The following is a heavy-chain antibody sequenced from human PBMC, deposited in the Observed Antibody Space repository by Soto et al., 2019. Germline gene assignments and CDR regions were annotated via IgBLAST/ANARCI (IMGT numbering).Heavy chain of an antibody. D-gene: IGHD3-9*01. J-gene: IGHJ6*03. CDR3: ARGREVLRYFDWLPASRRDYYMDV. CDR1: GYTFTSYD. CDR2: MNPNSGNT. V-gene: IGHV1-8*01. Sequence: ASVKVSCKASGYTFTSYDINWVRQATGQGLEWMGWMNPNSGNTGYAQKFQGRVTMTRNTSISTAYMELSSLRSEDTAVYYCARGREVLRYFDWLPASRRDYYMDVWGKGTTVTVSS.